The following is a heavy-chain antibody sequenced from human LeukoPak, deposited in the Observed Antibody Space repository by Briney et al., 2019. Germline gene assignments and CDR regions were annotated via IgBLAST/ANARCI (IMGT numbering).Heavy chain of an antibody. V-gene: IGHV4-34*01. CDR1: GESFRAYY. J-gene: IGHJ4*02. D-gene: IGHD6-19*01. CDR3: ARHLDSGWSVDRGYYFDY. Sequence: SETLSLTCAVYGESFRAYYWTWLRQPPGKGLEWIGEISHSGSTNYNPSLKSRVTISVDTSKNQFSLKLSSVTAADTAVYYCARHLDSGWSVDRGYYFDYWGQGTLVTVSS. CDR2: ISHSGST.